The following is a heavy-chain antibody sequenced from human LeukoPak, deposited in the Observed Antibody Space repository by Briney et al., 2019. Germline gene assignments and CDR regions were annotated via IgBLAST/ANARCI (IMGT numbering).Heavy chain of an antibody. CDR3: AREITMIVVVITREFDY. V-gene: IGHV3-30*04. J-gene: IGHJ4*02. CDR2: ISYDGSNK. D-gene: IGHD3-22*01. CDR1: GFTFSSYA. Sequence: GGSLRLSCAASGFTFSSYAMHWVRQAPGKGLEWVAVISYDGSNKYYADSAKGRFTISRDNSKNTLYLQMNSLRAEDTAVYYCAREITMIVVVITREFDYWGQGTLVTVSS.